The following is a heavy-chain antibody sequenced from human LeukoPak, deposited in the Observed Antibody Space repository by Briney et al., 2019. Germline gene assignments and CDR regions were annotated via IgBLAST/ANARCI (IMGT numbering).Heavy chain of an antibody. CDR2: INPNTGGT. V-gene: IGHV1-2*02. CDR3: ARDLDYADYAQEY. D-gene: IGHD4-17*01. Sequence: ASVKVSCKASGYRFTNYYIHWVRQAPGQGLEWMGWINPNTGGTNYAQKFQGRVTMTRDTSISTVYMEVNRLTSDDTAIYYCARDLDYADYAQEYWGQGTLVTVSS. J-gene: IGHJ4*02. CDR1: GYRFTNYY.